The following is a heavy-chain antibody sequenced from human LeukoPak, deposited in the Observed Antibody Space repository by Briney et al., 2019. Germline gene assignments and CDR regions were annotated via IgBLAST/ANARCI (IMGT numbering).Heavy chain of an antibody. D-gene: IGHD6-19*01. CDR1: GGSISSGSYY. V-gene: IGHV4-61*02. CDR3: ASRLRQWLVRWFDP. J-gene: IGHJ5*02. Sequence: SQTLSLTCTVSGGSISSGSYYWSWIRQPAGKGLEWIGRIYTSGSTNYNPSLKSRVTISVDTSKNQFSLKLSSVTAADTAVYYCASRLRQWLVRWFDPWGQGTLVTVSS. CDR2: IYTSGST.